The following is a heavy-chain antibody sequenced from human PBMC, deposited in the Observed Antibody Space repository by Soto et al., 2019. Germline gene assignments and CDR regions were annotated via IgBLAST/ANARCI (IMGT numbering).Heavy chain of an antibody. V-gene: IGHV4-31*03. Sequence: PSEPLSLTCTVSGASIISDGYYWTWIRQHPGKGLEWLGYIHYSGGATYSPSYNPSPKSRIAISVDTSKRLFSLRLTSVSAADTAVYFGVTESGSTHGYFGYWGQGNQVTVSS. CDR3: VTESGSTHGYFGY. D-gene: IGHD1-26*01. CDR1: GASIISDGYY. CDR2: IHYSGGATYSP. J-gene: IGHJ4*02.